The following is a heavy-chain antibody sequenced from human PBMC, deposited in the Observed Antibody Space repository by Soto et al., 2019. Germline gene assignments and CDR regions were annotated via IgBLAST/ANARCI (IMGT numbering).Heavy chain of an antibody. V-gene: IGHV1-3*01. Sequence: QVQLVQSGAAVKKPGASVKVSCKASGYTFTSYAIHWVRQAPGQRLEWMGWINAGNGNTKYSQNFQGRVTITRDTSARTAYMELSSLRSEDTAVYYCARDLGVGAASDYWGQGTLVTVSS. D-gene: IGHD1-26*01. CDR3: ARDLGVGAASDY. CDR1: GYTFTSYA. J-gene: IGHJ4*02. CDR2: INAGNGNT.